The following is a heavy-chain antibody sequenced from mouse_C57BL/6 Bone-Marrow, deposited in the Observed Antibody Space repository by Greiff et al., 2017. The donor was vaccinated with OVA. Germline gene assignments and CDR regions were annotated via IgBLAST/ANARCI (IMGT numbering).Heavy chain of an antibody. CDR2: INPYNGGT. Sequence: VQLQQSGPVLVKPGASVKMSCKASGYTFTDYYMNWVKQSHGKSLEWIGVINPYNGGTSYNQKFKGKATLTVDKSSSTAYMELNSLTSEDSAVYYCAREELLEGYAMDYWGQGTSVTVSS. V-gene: IGHV1-19*01. J-gene: IGHJ4*01. CDR3: AREELLEGYAMDY. CDR1: GYTFTDYY.